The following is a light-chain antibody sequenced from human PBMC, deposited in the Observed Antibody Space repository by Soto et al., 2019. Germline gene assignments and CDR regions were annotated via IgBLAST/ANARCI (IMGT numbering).Light chain of an antibody. CDR2: EGS. V-gene: IGLV2-23*03. J-gene: IGLJ2*01. CDR1: SSDVGSYNL. Sequence: QSALTQPASVSGSPGQSITISCTGTSSDVGSYNLVSWYQLHPGKAPKLMIYEGSKRPSGVSNRFSGSKSGNTASLTISGLQAEDEADYYCCSYAGSSTFGVVFGGGTKLTVL. CDR3: CSYAGSSTFGVV.